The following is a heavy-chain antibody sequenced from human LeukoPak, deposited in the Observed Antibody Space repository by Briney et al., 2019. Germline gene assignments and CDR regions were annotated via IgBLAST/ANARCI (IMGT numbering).Heavy chain of an antibody. V-gene: IGHV4-59*01. Sequence: SETLSLTCTVSGGSISSYYWSWIRQPPGKGLEWIGYIYYSGSTNYNPSLKSRVTISVDTSKNQFSLNLSSVTAADTAVYYCTRASNFDFWSGYSVLFDYWGQGTLVTVSS. J-gene: IGHJ4*02. CDR2: IYYSGST. D-gene: IGHD3-3*01. CDR1: GGSISSYY. CDR3: TRASNFDFWSGYSVLFDY.